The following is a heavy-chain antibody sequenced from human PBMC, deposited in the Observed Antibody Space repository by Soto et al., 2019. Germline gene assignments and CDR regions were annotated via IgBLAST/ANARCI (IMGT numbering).Heavy chain of an antibody. V-gene: IGHV4-34*01. CDR2: INHSGST. CDR1: GGSFSGYY. D-gene: IGHD3-16*01. Sequence: RSLTCAVYGGSFSGYYWSWIRQPPGKGLEWIGEINHSGSTNYNPSLKSRVTISVDTSKNQFSLKLSSVTAADTAVYYCARRLGTYFDYWSQGTLVTVSS. CDR3: ARRLGTYFDY. J-gene: IGHJ4*02.